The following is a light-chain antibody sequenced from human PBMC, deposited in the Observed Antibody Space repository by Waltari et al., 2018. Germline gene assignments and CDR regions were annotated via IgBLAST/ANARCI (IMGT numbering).Light chain of an antibody. CDR1: QGISSY. CDR2: SAS. V-gene: IGKV1-9*01. CDR3: QKLNSYPPTT. Sequence: IQLTQSPSFLSASVGDRVTITCRASQGISSYLAWYQQKPGRAPKLLIYSASTLQSGVPSRFSGSGSGTEFTLTISSLQPEDFATYYCQKLNSYPPTTFGQGTRLEIK. J-gene: IGKJ5*01.